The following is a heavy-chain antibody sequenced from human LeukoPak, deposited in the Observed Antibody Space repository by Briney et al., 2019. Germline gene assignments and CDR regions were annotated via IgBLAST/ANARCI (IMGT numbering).Heavy chain of an antibody. CDR2: IYPGDSDT. CDR1: GYSFTSYW. V-gene: IGHV5-51*01. Sequence: GESLKISCKGSGYSFTSYWTGWVRQMPGKGLEWMGIIYPGDSDTRYSPSFQGQVTISADKSISTAYLQWSSLKASDTAMYYCARHPIHCSGGSCYPDDAFDIWGQGTMVTVSS. J-gene: IGHJ3*02. D-gene: IGHD2-15*01. CDR3: ARHPIHCSGGSCYPDDAFDI.